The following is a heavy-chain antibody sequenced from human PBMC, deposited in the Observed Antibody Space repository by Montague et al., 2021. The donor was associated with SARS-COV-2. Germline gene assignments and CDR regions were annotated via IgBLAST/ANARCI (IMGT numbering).Heavy chain of an antibody. J-gene: IGHJ5*02. D-gene: IGHD6-13*01. Sequence: SLSFSCAASGFTFSAYWMHWVRQAPGQGLEWVARIRADGTTTNYADSVKGRFTISRDNAQDTVYLHMTTLTAEDTAVYYCVRAFSNSFKWFDPWGQGTLVTVSS. CDR3: VRAFSNSFKWFDP. CDR1: GFTFSAYW. V-gene: IGHV3-74*01. CDR2: IRADGTTT.